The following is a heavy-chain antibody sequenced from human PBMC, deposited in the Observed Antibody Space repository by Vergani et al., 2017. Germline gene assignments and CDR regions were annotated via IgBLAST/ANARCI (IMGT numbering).Heavy chain of an antibody. CDR3: AKDVAAAAPGLYCMDV. V-gene: IGHV3-21*01. CDR1: GFTFSSYS. CDR2: ISSSSSYI. J-gene: IGHJ6*02. Sequence: EVQLVESGGGLVKPGGSLRLSCAASGFTFSSYSMNWVRQAPGKGLEWVSSISSSSSYIYYADSVKGRFTISRYNAKNSLYLKMNSLRAEDTAVYYGAKDVAAAAPGLYCMDVWGQGTTVTVSS. D-gene: IGHD6-13*01.